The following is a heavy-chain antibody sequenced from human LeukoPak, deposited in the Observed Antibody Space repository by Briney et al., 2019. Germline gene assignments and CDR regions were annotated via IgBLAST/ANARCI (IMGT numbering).Heavy chain of an antibody. CDR2: IYYSGSN. CDR3: ARGYSGSYWRFDY. Sequence: SETLSLTCTVSGGSISSYYWSWIRQPPRKGLEWIGYIYYSGSNNYNPSLKSRVTISLDTSKKQFSLKLSSVTAADTAVYYCARGYSGSYWRFDYWGKGTLVTVSS. V-gene: IGHV4-59*01. CDR1: GGSISSYY. D-gene: IGHD1-26*01. J-gene: IGHJ4*02.